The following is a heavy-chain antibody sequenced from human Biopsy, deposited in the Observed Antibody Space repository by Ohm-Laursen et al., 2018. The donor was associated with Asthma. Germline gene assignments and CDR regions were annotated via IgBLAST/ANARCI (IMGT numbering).Heavy chain of an antibody. CDR1: GASIKTDDHY. Sequence: PSQTLSLTCTVSGASIKTDDHYWSWLRQPPGKGLESIGHVYYSGSTNYNPSLKSRVTISIDASKNQFSLKLTSVTAADTAVYYCARGVDRVTGLLDHFDSWGQGTLVTVSS. V-gene: IGHV4-61*08. J-gene: IGHJ4*02. D-gene: IGHD2-21*02. CDR2: VYYSGST. CDR3: ARGVDRVTGLLDHFDS.